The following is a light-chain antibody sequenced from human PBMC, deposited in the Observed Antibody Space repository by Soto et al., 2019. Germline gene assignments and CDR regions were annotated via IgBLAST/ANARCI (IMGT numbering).Light chain of an antibody. CDR1: QSVAAR. CDR2: DAS. V-gene: IGKV1-5*01. J-gene: IGKJ1*01. CDR3: QQYYDYPWT. Sequence: DIQMTQSPFTLSASVGDRVTITCRASQSVAARLAWHQHKPGKVPKVLIYDASNLQTGVPSRFSGSGSGREFTLTISSLQPDDFAAYYCQQYYDYPWTFGQGTKVEIK.